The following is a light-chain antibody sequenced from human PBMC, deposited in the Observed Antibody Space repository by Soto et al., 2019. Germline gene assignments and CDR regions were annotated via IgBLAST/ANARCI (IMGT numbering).Light chain of an antibody. CDR3: QSYDGSLSGSYV. CDR2: GNS. V-gene: IGLV1-40*01. J-gene: IGLJ1*01. Sequence: QSALTQPPSVSGAPGQRVTLSCTGSSSNIGAGYDVHWYQQLPGTAPKLLIYGNSNRPSGVPDRFSGSKSGTSASLAITGLQAEDEADYYCQSYDGSLSGSYVFGTGTKVTVL. CDR1: SSNIGAGYD.